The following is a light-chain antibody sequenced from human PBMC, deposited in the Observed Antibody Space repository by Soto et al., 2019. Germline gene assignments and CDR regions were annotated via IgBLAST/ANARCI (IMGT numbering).Light chain of an antibody. CDR2: AAS. J-gene: IGKJ5*01. CDR1: QGIRND. Sequence: AIQVTQSPSSLSASVGDRVTITCRASQGIRNDLGWYQQKPGRAPKLLIYAASSLQSGVPSRFSGSGSGTDFTLTISSLQPEDFATYYRLQDYNYPITFGQGTRLEI. V-gene: IGKV1-6*01. CDR3: LQDYNYPIT.